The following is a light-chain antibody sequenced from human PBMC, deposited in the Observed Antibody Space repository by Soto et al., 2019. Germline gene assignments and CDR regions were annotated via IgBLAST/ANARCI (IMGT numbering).Light chain of an antibody. CDR1: QGITSW. J-gene: IGKJ4*01. CDR2: AAS. Sequence: DIQMTQSPCSVSASVGDSLTITCRASQGITSWVAWYQHKPGRAPKLLIYAASRLQSGVPSRFSGSGSGTDFTLTISSLQPEDFGTYYCQQTSSFPLTLGGGTKVEIK. CDR3: QQTSSFPLT. V-gene: IGKV1-12*01.